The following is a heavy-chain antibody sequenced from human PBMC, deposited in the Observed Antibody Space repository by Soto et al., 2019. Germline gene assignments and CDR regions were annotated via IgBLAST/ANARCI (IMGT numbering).Heavy chain of an antibody. D-gene: IGHD6-13*01. CDR3: ARDSGLVSSSWYYTCDY. CDR2: INPNSGGT. V-gene: IGHV1-2*02. CDR1: GYTFTGYY. J-gene: IGHJ4*02. Sequence: GASVKVSCKASGYTFTGYYMHWVRQAPGQGLEWMGWINPNSGGTNYAQKFQGRVTMTRDTSISTAYMELSRLRSDDTAVYYCARDSGLVSSSWYYTCDYWGQGTLVTVSS.